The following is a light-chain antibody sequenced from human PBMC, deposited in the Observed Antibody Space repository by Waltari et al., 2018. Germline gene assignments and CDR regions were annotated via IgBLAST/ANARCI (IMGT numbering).Light chain of an antibody. V-gene: IGLV2-23*01. CDR3: CSYARGRTSMI. CDR2: EGS. Sequence: QSALTQPASVSGSPGQSITISCTGTSDDVGSHNLVSWYQQHLGKAPKFIIYEGSKRPSGVSSRFSGSQSGNTASLTISGLQAEDEADYHCCSYARGRTSMIFGGGTKLTVL. J-gene: IGLJ2*01. CDR1: SDDVGSHNL.